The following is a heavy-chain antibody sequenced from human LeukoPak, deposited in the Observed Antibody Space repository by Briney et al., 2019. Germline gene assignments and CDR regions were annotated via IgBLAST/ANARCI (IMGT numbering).Heavy chain of an antibody. CDR3: ARGDFHDDYGDYPFDY. CDR2: IIPIFGTA. V-gene: IGHV1-69*05. CDR1: GGTFSSYA. D-gene: IGHD4-17*01. J-gene: IGHJ4*02. Sequence: SVKVSCKASGGTFSSYAISWVRQAPGQGLEWMGRIIPIFGTANYAQKSQGRVTITTDESTSTAYMGLSSLRSEDTAVYYCARGDFHDDYGDYPFDYWGQGTLVTVSS.